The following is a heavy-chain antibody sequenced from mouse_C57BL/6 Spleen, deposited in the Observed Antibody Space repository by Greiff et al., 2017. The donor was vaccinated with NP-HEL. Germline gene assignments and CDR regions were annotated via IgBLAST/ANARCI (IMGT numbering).Heavy chain of an antibody. Sequence: EVKLVESEGGLVQPGSSMKLSCTASGFTFSDYYMAWVRQVPEKGLEWVANINYDGSSTYYLDSLKSRFIISRDNAKNILYLQMSSLKSEDTATYYCAREGDYYGSSSLFDVWGTGTTVTVSS. D-gene: IGHD1-1*01. CDR1: GFTFSDYY. CDR3: AREGDYYGSSSLFDV. J-gene: IGHJ1*03. CDR2: INYDGSST. V-gene: IGHV5-16*01.